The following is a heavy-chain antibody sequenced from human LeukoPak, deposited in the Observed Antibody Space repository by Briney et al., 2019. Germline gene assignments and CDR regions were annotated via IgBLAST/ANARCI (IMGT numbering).Heavy chain of an antibody. CDR2: ISSSSRYI. CDR1: GFTFSSYS. Sequence: GGSLRLSCAASGFTFSSYSMNWVRQAPGKGLEWASSISSSSRYIYDADSGRARFTIPRKTAKNSVYLKRNTRRAEDPVVYYGARKEGPSSHWGTTGYYRDVGAKGPT. V-gene: IGHV3-21*01. J-gene: IGHJ6*03. D-gene: IGHD3-16*01. CDR3: ARKEGPSSHWGTTGYYRDV.